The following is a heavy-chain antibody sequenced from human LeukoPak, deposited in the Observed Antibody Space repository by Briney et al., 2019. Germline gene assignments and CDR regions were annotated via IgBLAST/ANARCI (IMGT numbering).Heavy chain of an antibody. V-gene: IGHV7-4-1*02. Sequence: ASVKVSCKASGYTFTTYAMNWVRQAPGQGLEWMGGINTNTGNPTYAQGLMGRFVFSLDTSVSTAYLQISSLKAEDTAVYYCASGSCSGASCSLVDYWGQGTLLTVSS. D-gene: IGHD2-15*01. J-gene: IGHJ4*02. CDR3: ASGSCSGASCSLVDY. CDR2: INTNTGNP. CDR1: GYTFTTYA.